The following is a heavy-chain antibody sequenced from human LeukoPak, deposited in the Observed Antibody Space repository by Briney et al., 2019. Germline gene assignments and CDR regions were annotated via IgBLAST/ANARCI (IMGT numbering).Heavy chain of an antibody. V-gene: IGHV1-69*13. CDR3: ARDAYYYDSSGYYFGY. CDR1: GGTFSSYA. CDR2: IIPIFGTA. J-gene: IGHJ4*02. Sequence: ASVTVSCKASGGTFSSYAISWVRQAPGQGLEWMGGIIPIFGTANYAQKFQGRATITADESTSTAYMELSSLRSEDTAVYYCARDAYYYDSSGYYFGYWGQGTLVTVSS. D-gene: IGHD3-22*01.